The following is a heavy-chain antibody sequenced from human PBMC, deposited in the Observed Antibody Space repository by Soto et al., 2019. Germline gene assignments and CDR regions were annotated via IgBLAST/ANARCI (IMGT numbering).Heavy chain of an antibody. V-gene: IGHV3-23*01. Sequence: GGSLRLSCAASGFTFSSYAMSWVRQAPGKGLEWVSAISGSGGSTYYADSVKGRFTISRDNSKNTLYLQMNSLRAEDTALYYCAKAGLLRIYFYWGQGTPVTVSS. J-gene: IGHJ4*02. CDR2: ISGSGGST. D-gene: IGHD2-15*01. CDR3: AKAGLLRIYFY. CDR1: GFTFSSYA.